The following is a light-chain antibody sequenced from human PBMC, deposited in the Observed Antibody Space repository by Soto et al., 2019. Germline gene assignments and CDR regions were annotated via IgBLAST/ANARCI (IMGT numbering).Light chain of an antibody. Sequence: EIVLTQSPDTLSLSPGQRATLSCRASQSVRSDYFAWYQQKPGQAPRVIIFGVSTRATGVPDRFSGSGSGTDFTLTISSLQSEDFAVYYCQQYIRWPLTFGGGTKVDI. J-gene: IGKJ4*01. CDR2: GVS. CDR3: QQYIRWPLT. V-gene: IGKV3-20*01. CDR1: QSVRSDY.